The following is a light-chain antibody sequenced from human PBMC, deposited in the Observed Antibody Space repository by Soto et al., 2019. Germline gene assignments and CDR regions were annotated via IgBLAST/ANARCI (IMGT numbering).Light chain of an antibody. Sequence: IVMTQSPGSLAVSLGEGATINCRSSQSVLHSSYKNNYLAWHQQKPGQPPKLLIYWASTRESGVPDRFSGSGSGTDFTLTISSLQAEDVAVYYCQQYYSTPPTFGGGTKVEIK. CDR2: WAS. CDR3: QQYYSTPPT. J-gene: IGKJ4*01. CDR1: QSVLHSSYKNNY. V-gene: IGKV4-1*01.